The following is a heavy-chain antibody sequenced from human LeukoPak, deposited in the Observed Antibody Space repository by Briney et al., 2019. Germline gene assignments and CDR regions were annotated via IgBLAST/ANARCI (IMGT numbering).Heavy chain of an antibody. CDR1: GYTFTGYY. CDR3: ATDRDTMVRGVAESY. Sequence: GASVKVSCKASGYTFTGYYMHWVRQAPGKGLEWMGGFDPEDGETIYAQKFQGRVAMTEDTSTDTAYMELSSLRSEDTAVYYCATDRDTMVRGVAESYWGQGTLVTVSS. D-gene: IGHD3-10*01. CDR2: FDPEDGET. V-gene: IGHV1-24*01. J-gene: IGHJ4*02.